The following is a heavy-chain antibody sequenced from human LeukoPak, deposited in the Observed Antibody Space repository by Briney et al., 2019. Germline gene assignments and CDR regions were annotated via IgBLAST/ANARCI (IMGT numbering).Heavy chain of an antibody. V-gene: IGHV3-30-3*01. D-gene: IGHD1-26*01. CDR2: ISYDGSNK. CDR3: ARSGSYYYYGMDV. J-gene: IGHJ6*02. Sequence: GGPLRLSCAASGFTFSSYAMHWVRQAPGKGLEWVAVISYDGSNKYYADSVKSRFTISRDNSKNTLYLQMNSLRAEDTAVYYCARSGSYYYYGMDVWGQGTTVTVSS. CDR1: GFTFSSYA.